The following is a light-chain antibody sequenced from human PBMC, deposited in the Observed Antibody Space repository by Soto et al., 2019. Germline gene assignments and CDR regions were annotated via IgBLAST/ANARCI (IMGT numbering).Light chain of an antibody. V-gene: IGKV1-8*01. CDR1: QGISSY. CDR3: QQYYSYPRT. J-gene: IGKJ1*01. Sequence: AIRMTQSPSSLSASTGDRVTITCRASQGISSYLAWYQQQPGKAPKLLLYAASTLQSGVPSRFSGSGSGTDFTLTISCLQSEDFATYYCQQYYSYPRTYGQGTKVDIK. CDR2: AAS.